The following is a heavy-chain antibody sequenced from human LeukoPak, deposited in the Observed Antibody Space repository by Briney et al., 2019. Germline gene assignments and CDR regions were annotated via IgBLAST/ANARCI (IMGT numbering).Heavy chain of an antibody. J-gene: IGHJ4*02. D-gene: IGHD3-16*02. CDR2: MKSNNGHT. Sequence: ASVKVSCKASGYTFTSFDFNWVRQATGQGLEWMGWMKSNNGHTGCAQKFQGRVTMTRDTSTSTVYMELSSLRSEDTAVYYCASGGMITFGGVIGNYWGQGTLVTVSS. V-gene: IGHV1-8*01. CDR3: ASGGMITFGGVIGNY. CDR1: GYTFTSFD.